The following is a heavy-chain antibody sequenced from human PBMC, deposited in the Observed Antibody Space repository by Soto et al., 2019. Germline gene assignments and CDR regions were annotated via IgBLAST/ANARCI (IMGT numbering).Heavy chain of an antibody. V-gene: IGHV4-30-4*01. Sequence: QVQLQESGPGLVKPSQTLSLTCTVSGGSISSGDYYWCWIRQPPGKGLEWIGYVYYSGSTYYNPSLKSRVTISVDTSKNQFSLKLSSVTAADTAVYYCARDRPTTVTSTSYYFDYWGQGTLVTVSS. CDR1: GGSISSGDYY. CDR2: VYYSGST. J-gene: IGHJ4*02. D-gene: IGHD4-4*01. CDR3: ARDRPTTVTSTSYYFDY.